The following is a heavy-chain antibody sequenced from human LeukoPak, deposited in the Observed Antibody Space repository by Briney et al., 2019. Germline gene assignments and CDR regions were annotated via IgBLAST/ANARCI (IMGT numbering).Heavy chain of an antibody. V-gene: IGHV3-11*01. CDR2: ISSSGSTI. CDR3: ARDGVAGRGYYYYGMDV. J-gene: IGHJ6*02. Sequence: GGSLRLSCAASGFTFSDYYMSWIRQAPGKGLEWVSYISSSGSTIYYADSVKGRFTISRGNAKNSLYLQMNSLRAEDTAVYYCARDGVAGRGYYYYGMDVWGQGTTVTVSS. CDR1: GFTFSDYY. D-gene: IGHD6-19*01.